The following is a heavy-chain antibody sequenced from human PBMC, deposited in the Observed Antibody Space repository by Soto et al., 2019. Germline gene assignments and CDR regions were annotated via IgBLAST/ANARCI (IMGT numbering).Heavy chain of an antibody. CDR2: ISSNGGST. V-gene: IGHV3-64D*06. CDR3: VKSGSYYDFWSGYQGPHNWFDP. CDR1: GFTFSSYA. D-gene: IGHD3-3*01. Sequence: GGSLRLSCSASGFTFSSYAMHWVRQAPGKGLEYVSAISSNGGSTYYADSVKGRFTISRDNSKNTLHLQMSSLRAEDTAVYYCVKSGSYYDFWSGYQGPHNWFDPWGQGTLVTV. J-gene: IGHJ5*02.